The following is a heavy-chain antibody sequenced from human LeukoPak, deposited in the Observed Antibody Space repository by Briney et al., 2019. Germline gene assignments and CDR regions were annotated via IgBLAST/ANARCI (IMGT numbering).Heavy chain of an antibody. CDR1: GFTFGDYA. CDR3: TRDGAYGSGRVFDY. J-gene: IGHJ4*02. Sequence: PGGSLRLSRTASGFTFGDYAMSWVRQAPGKGLEWVGFIRSKAYGGTTEYAASVKGRFTISRDDSKSIAYLQMNSLKTEDTAVYYCTRDGAYGSGRVFDYWGQGTLVTVSS. V-gene: IGHV3-49*04. D-gene: IGHD3-10*01. CDR2: IRSKAYGGTT.